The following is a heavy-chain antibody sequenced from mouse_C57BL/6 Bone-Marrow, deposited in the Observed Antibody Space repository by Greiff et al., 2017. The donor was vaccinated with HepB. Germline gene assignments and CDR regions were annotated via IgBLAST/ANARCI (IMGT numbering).Heavy chain of an antibody. CDR3: ARSRGYDGYYVNYAMDY. J-gene: IGHJ4*01. V-gene: IGHV1-81*01. D-gene: IGHD2-3*01. Sequence: QVQLQQSGAELARPGASVKLSCKASGYTFTSYGISWVKQSTGQGLEWIGEIYPRSGNTYYNEKFKGKATLTADKSSSTAYMELRSLTSEDSAVYFCARSRGYDGYYVNYAMDYWGQGTSVTVSS. CDR1: GYTFTSYG. CDR2: IYPRSGNT.